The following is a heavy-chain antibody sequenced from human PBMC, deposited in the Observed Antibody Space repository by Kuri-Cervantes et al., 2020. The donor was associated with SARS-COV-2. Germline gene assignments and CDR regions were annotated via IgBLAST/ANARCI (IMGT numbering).Heavy chain of an antibody. D-gene: IGHD3-10*01. CDR3: AKDLRLLWFGELLY. CDR2: ISYDGSNK. Sequence: GGSLRLSCAASGFTFSSYGVHWVRQAPGKGLEWVAVISYDGSNKYYADSVKGRFTISRDNSKNTLYLQMNSLRAEDTAVYYCAKDLRLLWFGELLYWGQGTLVTVSS. V-gene: IGHV3-30*18. J-gene: IGHJ4*02. CDR1: GFTFSSYG.